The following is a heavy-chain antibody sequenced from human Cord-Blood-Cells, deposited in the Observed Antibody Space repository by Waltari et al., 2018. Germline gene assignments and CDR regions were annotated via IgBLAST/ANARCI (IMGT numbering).Heavy chain of an antibody. CDR1: GYTFTSYG. V-gene: IGHV1-18*01. CDR3: ASSTIGYCSSTSCYAFDI. Sequence: QVQLVQSGAEVKKPGASVKVSCKASGYTFTSYGISWVRQAPGQGLEWMGWISAYNGNTNYAQKLQGRVTMTTDTSTSTAYMERRSLRSDDTAVYYCASSTIGYCSSTSCYAFDIWGQGTMVTVSS. D-gene: IGHD2-2*01. J-gene: IGHJ3*02. CDR2: ISAYNGNT.